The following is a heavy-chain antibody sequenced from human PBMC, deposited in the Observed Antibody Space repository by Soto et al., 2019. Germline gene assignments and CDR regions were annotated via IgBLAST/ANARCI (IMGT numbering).Heavy chain of an antibody. CDR2: IYYSGST. CDR1: GGSISSGDYY. CDR3: ARDSARDGDSEYYYYYGMDV. J-gene: IGHJ6*02. Sequence: SETLSLTCTVSGGSISSGDYYWSWIRQPPGKGLEWIGYIYYSGSTYYNPSLKSRVTISVDTSKNQFSLKLSAVTAADTAVYYCARDSARDGDSEYYYYYGMDVWGQGTTVTVSS. D-gene: IGHD4-17*01. V-gene: IGHV4-30-4*01.